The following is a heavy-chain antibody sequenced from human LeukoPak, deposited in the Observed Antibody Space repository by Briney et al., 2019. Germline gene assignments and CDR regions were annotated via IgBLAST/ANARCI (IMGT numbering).Heavy chain of an antibody. CDR2: INQGGSEK. Sequence: GGSLRLSCAASGFTFNTHWMTWVRQPPGKGLEWVANINQGGSEKYYLDSVKGRFTISRDDAKNSRYLQMNSLRVEDTAVYYCAIAGDYFDSWGLGTLVTVSS. CDR3: AIAGDYFDS. CDR1: GFTFNTHW. D-gene: IGHD7-27*01. V-gene: IGHV3-7*01. J-gene: IGHJ4*02.